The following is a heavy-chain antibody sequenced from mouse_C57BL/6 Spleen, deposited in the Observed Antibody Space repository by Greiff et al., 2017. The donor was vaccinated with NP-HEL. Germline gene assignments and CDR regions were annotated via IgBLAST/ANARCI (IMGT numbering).Heavy chain of an antibody. CDR3: AGGPWFAY. CDR2: ISSGSSTI. Sequence: DVMLVESGGGLVKPGGSLKLSCAASGFTFSDYGMHWVRQAPEKGLEWVAYISSGSSTIYYADTVKGRFTISRDNAKNTLFLQMTSLRSEDTAMYYCAGGPWFAYWGQGTLVTVSA. J-gene: IGHJ3*01. V-gene: IGHV5-17*01. CDR1: GFTFSDYG.